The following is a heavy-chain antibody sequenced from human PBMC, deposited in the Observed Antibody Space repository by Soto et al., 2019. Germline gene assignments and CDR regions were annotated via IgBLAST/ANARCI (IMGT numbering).Heavy chain of an antibody. CDR3: TSDTFGLRDT. CDR2: INPAETIT. Sequence: GGSLRLSCAASGFPFSHYWMHWVRQTPGKGLVWVSRINPAETITNYADSVEGRFTISRDNADSALFLQMNSLSAEDTAIYYCTSDTFGLRDTWGQGSLVTVSS. V-gene: IGHV3-74*01. CDR1: GFPFSHYW. J-gene: IGHJ5*02. D-gene: IGHD3-16*01.